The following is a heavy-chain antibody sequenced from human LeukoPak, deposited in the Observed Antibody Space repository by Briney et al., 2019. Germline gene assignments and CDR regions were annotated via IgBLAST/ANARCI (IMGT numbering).Heavy chain of an antibody. Sequence: PSETLSLTCTVSGGSISSSSYYWGWIRQPPGKGLEWIGSMYYSGSTDYNPSLESRVTISVDTSKNQFSLKLSSVTAADTALYYCARHIVSVGYYGMDVWGQGTTVTVSS. CDR3: ARHIVSVGYYGMDV. CDR2: MYYSGST. V-gene: IGHV4-39*01. CDR1: GGSISSSSYY. J-gene: IGHJ6*02. D-gene: IGHD2-15*01.